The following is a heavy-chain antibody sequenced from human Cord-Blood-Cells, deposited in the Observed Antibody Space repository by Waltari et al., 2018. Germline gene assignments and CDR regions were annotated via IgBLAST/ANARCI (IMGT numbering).Heavy chain of an antibody. CDR1: GGSISSHY. J-gene: IGHJ2*01. D-gene: IGHD3-16*01. V-gene: IGHV4-59*11. CDR3: ARFPSTGDRAFDL. CDR2: IYYSGST. Sequence: QVQLQESGPGLVKPSETLSLTCTVSGGSISSHYWSWIRQPPGKGLEWIGYIYYSGSTNYNPPLKSRVTISVDTSKNQFSLKLSSVTAADTAVYYCARFPSTGDRAFDLWGRGTLVTVSS.